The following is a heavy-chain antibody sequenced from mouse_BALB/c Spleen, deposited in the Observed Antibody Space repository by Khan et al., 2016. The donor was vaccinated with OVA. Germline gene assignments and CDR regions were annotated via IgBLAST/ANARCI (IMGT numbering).Heavy chain of an antibody. CDR1: GFTFSSYG. D-gene: IGHD4-1*01. CDR2: ISSVGDYT. V-gene: IGHV5-6*01. J-gene: IGHJ3*01. Sequence: EVELVESGGDLVKPGGSLKLSCAASGFTFSSYGMSWVRQTPDKRLEWVATISSVGDYTYYPDNVKGRFTMSRDNAKNTLYLQMSSLKSEDTAMFYCASHLTGSFAYWGQGTLVTVST. CDR3: ASHLTGSFAY.